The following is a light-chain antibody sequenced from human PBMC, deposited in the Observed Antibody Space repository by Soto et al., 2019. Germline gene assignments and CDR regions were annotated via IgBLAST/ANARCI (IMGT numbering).Light chain of an antibody. J-gene: IGLJ2*01. CDR3: SSYTSSSTLV. CDR2: DVG. Sequence: QSALTQPASVSGSPGQSITISCTGTSSDVGGYNHVSWYQHHPGKAPKLMIYDVGDRPSGVSNRFSGSKSGNTASLTISGLQAEDEADYYCSSYTSSSTLVFGGGTQLTVL. V-gene: IGLV2-14*03. CDR1: SSDVGGYNH.